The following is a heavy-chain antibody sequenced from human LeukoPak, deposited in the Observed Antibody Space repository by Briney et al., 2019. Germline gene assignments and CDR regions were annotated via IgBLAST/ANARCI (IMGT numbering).Heavy chain of an antibody. J-gene: IGHJ4*02. CDR1: GFTFSDFT. CDR2: IGGSSDSYI. V-gene: IGHV3-21*01. CDR3: ARAVPGFDS. Sequence: GGSLRLSCAGSGFTFSDFTINWVRQAPGKGLEWVSCIGGSSDSYIYYADSVRGRFTISGDNAKNSVYLQMDSLRAEDTALYYCARAVPGFDSWGQGTLVTVSS.